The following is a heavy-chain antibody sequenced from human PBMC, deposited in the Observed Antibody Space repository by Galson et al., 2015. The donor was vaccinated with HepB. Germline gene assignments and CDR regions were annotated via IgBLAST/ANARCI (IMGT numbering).Heavy chain of an antibody. CDR3: ARDYASSWYFNHYYGMDV. CDR2: ISYDGSNK. V-gene: IGHV3-30*04. Sequence: SLRLSCAASGFTFSSYAMHWVRQAPGKGLEWMAGISYDGSNKYYADSVTGRFTISRDNSKNTLFLQLNSLRAEDTAVYYCARDYASSWYFNHYYGMDVWGQGTTVTVSS. J-gene: IGHJ6*02. D-gene: IGHD6-13*01. CDR1: GFTFSSYA.